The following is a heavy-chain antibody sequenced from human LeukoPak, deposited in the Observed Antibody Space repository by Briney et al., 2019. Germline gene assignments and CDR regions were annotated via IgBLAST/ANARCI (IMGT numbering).Heavy chain of an antibody. CDR2: IYYSGST. J-gene: IGHJ3*02. D-gene: IGHD2-2*01. CDR1: GGSISSGDYC. Sequence: SQTLSLTCTVSGGSISSGDYCWSWIRQPRGKGLEWIGYIYYSGSTYYNPSLKSQVTISVDTSKNQFSLKLSSVTAADTVVYYCARGYSSITICYPANHAFDIWGQGTMVTVSS. V-gene: IGHV4-30-4*08. CDR3: ARGYSSITICYPANHAFDI.